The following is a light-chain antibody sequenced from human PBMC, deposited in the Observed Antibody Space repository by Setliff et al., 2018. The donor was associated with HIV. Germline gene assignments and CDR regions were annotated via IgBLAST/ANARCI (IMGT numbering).Light chain of an antibody. J-gene: IGLJ1*01. Sequence: SYELTQPHSVSVAPGKTATITCGGNNIGSKRVHWYQQRPGQAPVLVIYYDSDRPSGIPERFSGSNFGNPATLSISRVEAGDEADYYCQVWDSSSDSYVFGTGTKVTVL. CDR2: YDS. CDR3: QVWDSSSDSYV. V-gene: IGLV3-21*04. CDR1: NIGSKR.